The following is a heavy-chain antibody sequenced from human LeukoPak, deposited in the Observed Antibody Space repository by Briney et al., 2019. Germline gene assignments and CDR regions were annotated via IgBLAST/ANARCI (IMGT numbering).Heavy chain of an antibody. D-gene: IGHD1-26*01. CDR1: GGSISSYY. J-gene: IGHJ4*02. CDR3: ARSIVGATGDFDY. V-gene: IGHV4-59*01. CDR2: IYYSGST. Sequence: PSETLSLTCTVSGGSISSYYWSWIRQPAGKGLEWIGYIYYSGSTNYNPSLKSRVTISVDTSKNQFSLKLSSVTAADTAVYYCARSIVGATGDFDYWGQGTLVTVSS.